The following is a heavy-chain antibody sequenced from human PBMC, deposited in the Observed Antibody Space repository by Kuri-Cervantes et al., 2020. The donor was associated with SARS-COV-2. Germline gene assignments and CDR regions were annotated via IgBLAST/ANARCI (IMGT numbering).Heavy chain of an antibody. D-gene: IGHD4-17*01. CDR3: ARATNGYGDLYYFDY. CDR2: IYSGGST. V-gene: IGHV3-66*01. J-gene: IGHJ4*02. Sequence: GESLKISCAASGFTVSSNYMSWVRQAPGKGLEWVPVIYSGGSTYYADSVKGRFTISRDNAKNSLYLQMNSLRDEDTAVYYCARATNGYGDLYYFDYWGQGTLVTVSS. CDR1: GFTVSSNY.